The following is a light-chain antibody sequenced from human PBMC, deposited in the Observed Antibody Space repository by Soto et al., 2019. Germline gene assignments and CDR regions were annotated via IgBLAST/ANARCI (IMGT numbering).Light chain of an antibody. CDR2: GNS. CDR1: SSNIGAGYD. CDR3: QSYDSSLSGYG. J-gene: IGLJ1*01. Sequence: QSVLTQPPSVSGAPGQRVTISCTGSSSNIGAGYDVHWYQQLPGTAPKLLIYGNSNRPSGVPDRFSGSKSGTSASLAITGLQAEDDADHYCQSYDSSLSGYGFGNGKKVNV. V-gene: IGLV1-40*01.